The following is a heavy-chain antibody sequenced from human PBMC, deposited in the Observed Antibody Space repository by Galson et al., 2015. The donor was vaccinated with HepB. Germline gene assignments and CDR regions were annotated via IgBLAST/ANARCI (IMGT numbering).Heavy chain of an antibody. CDR1: GFTLNNYA. Sequence: SLRLSCAASGFTLNNYAMTWVRQAPGKGLEWVSLISDSANNTFYADSVKGRFTISEDISRNTLYLQMSSLRAEDTAVFYCARVFRFFDWSLRSDAFDVWGQGTMVTASS. V-gene: IGHV3-23*01. D-gene: IGHD3-9*01. CDR2: ISDSANNT. CDR3: ARVFRFFDWSLRSDAFDV. J-gene: IGHJ3*01.